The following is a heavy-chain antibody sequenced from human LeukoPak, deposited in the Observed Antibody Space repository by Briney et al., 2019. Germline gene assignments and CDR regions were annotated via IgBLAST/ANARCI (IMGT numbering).Heavy chain of an antibody. CDR2: TYYRSKWYN. J-gene: IGHJ3*01. CDR1: GDSVSGNSTA. V-gene: IGHV6-1*01. D-gene: IGHD5-24*01. Sequence: SQTLSLTCAISGDSVSGNSTAYNWIRQSPSRGLEWLGRTYYRSKWYNDYAVSVKSRIIINPDTSKNQLSLQLKSVTPEDTAVYYCARGGQGDGYSADEAFDFWGQGTMVAVSS. CDR3: ARGGQGDGYSADEAFDF.